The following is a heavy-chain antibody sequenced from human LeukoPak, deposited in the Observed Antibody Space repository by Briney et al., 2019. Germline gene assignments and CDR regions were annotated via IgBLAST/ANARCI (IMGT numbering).Heavy chain of an antibody. CDR3: AREGQIALDY. CDR2: IYYSGST. Sequence: SETLSLTCTVSGGSISSGGYYWSWIRQHPGKGLEWIGYIYYSGSTYYNPSPKSRVTISVDTSKNQFSLKLSSVTAADTAVYYCAREGQIALDYWGQGTLVTVSS. J-gene: IGHJ4*02. D-gene: IGHD3-3*02. CDR1: GGSISSGGYY. V-gene: IGHV4-31*03.